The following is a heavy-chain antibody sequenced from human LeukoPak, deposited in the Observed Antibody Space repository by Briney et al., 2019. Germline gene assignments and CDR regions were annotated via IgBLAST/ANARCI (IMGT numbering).Heavy chain of an antibody. CDR2: FYHSRGP. D-gene: IGHD3-3*01. J-gene: IGHJ3*02. Sequence: SETLSLTCTVSGYSISSDYYWGWIRQPPGKGLEWIGKFYHSRGPYYTPSLKSRVTISVDTSRNQFSLLLSSVTGADTAVYYCARGGGFLESLYAAAFDIWGQGTMVTVSS. CDR3: ARGGGFLESLYAAAFDI. V-gene: IGHV4-38-2*02. CDR1: GYSISSDYY.